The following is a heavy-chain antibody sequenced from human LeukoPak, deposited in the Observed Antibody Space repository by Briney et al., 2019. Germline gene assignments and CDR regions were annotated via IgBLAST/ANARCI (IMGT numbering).Heavy chain of an antibody. CDR3: ASYCSSTSCPHRRAFDI. V-gene: IGHV4-59*08. CDR2: IYYSGST. J-gene: IGHJ3*02. Sequence: SETLSLTCTVSGGSISSYYWSWIRQPPGKGLEWIGYIYYSGSTNYNPSLKSRVTISVDTSKNQFSLKLSSVTAADTAVYYCASYCSSTSCPHRRAFDIWGQGTMVTVSS. CDR1: GGSISSYY. D-gene: IGHD2-2*01.